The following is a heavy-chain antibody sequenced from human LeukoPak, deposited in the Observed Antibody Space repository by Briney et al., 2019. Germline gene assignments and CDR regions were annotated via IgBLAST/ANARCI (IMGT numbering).Heavy chain of an antibody. D-gene: IGHD2-15*01. CDR1: GFTFSSYW. V-gene: IGHV3-7*01. J-gene: IGHJ4*02. CDR2: IKQDGSEK. CDR3: ARPKCGGSCYRTHPYYFDY. Sequence: PGGSPRLSCAASGFTFSSYWMSWVRQAPGRGLEWVANIKQDGSEKYYVDSVKGRFTISRDNAKNSLYLQMNSLRAEDTAVYYCARPKCGGSCYRTHPYYFDYWGQGTLVTVSS.